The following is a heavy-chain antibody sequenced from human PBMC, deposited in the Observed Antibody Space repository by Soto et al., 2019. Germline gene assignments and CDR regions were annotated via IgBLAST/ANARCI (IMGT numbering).Heavy chain of an antibody. D-gene: IGHD6-19*01. CDR2: ISSSSSTI. Sequence: GGSLRLSCAASVFTFSSYSMNWVRQAPGKGLEWVSYISSSSSTIYYADSVKGRFTISRDNSKNTLYLQMNSLRAEDTAVYYCARDHSSGWPYYYYGMDVWGQGTTVTVSS. CDR1: VFTFSSYS. V-gene: IGHV3-48*01. J-gene: IGHJ6*02. CDR3: ARDHSSGWPYYYYGMDV.